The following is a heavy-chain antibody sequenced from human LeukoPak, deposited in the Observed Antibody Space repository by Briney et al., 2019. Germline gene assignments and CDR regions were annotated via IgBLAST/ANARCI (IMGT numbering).Heavy chain of an antibody. V-gene: IGHV1-8*01. D-gene: IGHD3-22*01. CDR3: ARGGGYYDRSAKYFIRPPEY. CDR1: GYTFTSYD. J-gene: IGHJ4*02. CDR2: MNPNSGNT. Sequence: ASVKVSCKASGYTFTSYDINWVRQATGQGLEWMGWMNPNSGNTGYAQKFQGRVPMTRNTSISTAYMELSSLRSEDTAVYYCARGGGYYDRSAKYFIRPPEYWGQGTLVTVSS.